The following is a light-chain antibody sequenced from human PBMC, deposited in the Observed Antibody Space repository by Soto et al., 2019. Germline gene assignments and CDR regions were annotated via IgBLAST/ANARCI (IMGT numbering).Light chain of an antibody. CDR3: QTWCTGSAIVV. CDR1: SGHSNYA. CDR2: VNSGGSH. J-gene: IGLJ7*01. V-gene: IGLV4-69*01. Sequence: QLVLTQSPSASASLGAAVKLTCTLSSGHSNYAIAWHQQQPEKGPRYLMKVNSGGSHIKGDGIPDRFSGSSSGAERYLFISSLQSEEEGDYYCQTWCTGSAIVVVGGGTQLTVL.